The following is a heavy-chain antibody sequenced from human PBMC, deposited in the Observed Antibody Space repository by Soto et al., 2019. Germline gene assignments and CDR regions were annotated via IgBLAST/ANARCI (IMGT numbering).Heavy chain of an antibody. J-gene: IGHJ5*02. CDR3: ARQRIAARVGNWFDP. CDR2: IYYSGST. D-gene: IGHD6-6*01. Sequence: SETLSLTCTVSGVSISSSSYYWGWIRQPPGKGLEWIGSIYYSGSTYYNPSLKSRVTISVDTSKNQFSLKLSSVTAADTAVYYCARQRIAARVGNWFDPWGQGTLVTVSS. V-gene: IGHV4-39*01. CDR1: GVSISSSSYY.